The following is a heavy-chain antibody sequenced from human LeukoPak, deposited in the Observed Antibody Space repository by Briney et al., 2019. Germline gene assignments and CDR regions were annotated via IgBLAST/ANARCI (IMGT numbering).Heavy chain of an antibody. CDR2: ISSNGGST. D-gene: IGHD3-10*01. CDR3: VKDLLLWFGGNSDY. CDR1: GFTFSSYA. V-gene: IGHV3-64D*06. J-gene: IGHJ4*02. Sequence: QPGRSLRLSCAASGFTFSSYAMHWVRQAPGKGLEYVSAISSNGGSTYYADSVKGRFTISRENSKNTLYLQMSSLIAEDTAVYYCVKDLLLWFGGNSDYWGQGTLVTVSS.